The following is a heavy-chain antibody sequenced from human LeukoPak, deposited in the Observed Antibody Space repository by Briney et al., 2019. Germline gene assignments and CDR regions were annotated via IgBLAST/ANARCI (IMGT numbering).Heavy chain of an antibody. CDR3: ARGIAARGVGYYYYYMDV. CDR1: GGSFSGYY. CDR2: INHSGST. D-gene: IGHD6-6*01. Sequence: PSETLSLTCAVYGGSFSGYYWSWIRQPPGKGLEWIGEINHSGSTNYNPSLKSRVTISVDTSKNQFSLKLSSVTAADTAVYYRARGIAARGVGYYYYYMDVWGKGTTVTVSS. J-gene: IGHJ6*03. V-gene: IGHV4-34*01.